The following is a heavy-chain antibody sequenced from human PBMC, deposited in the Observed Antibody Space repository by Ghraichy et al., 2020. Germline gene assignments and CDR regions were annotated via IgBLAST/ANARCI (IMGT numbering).Heavy chain of an antibody. Sequence: GGSLRLSCAASGFTFSSYWMSWVRQAPGKGLEWVANIKQDGSEKYYVDSVKGRFTISRDNAKNSLYLQMNSLRAEDTAVYYCARDLSFGGSYMDAFDIWGQGTMVTVSS. CDR2: IKQDGSEK. J-gene: IGHJ3*02. V-gene: IGHV3-7*01. CDR3: ARDLSFGGSYMDAFDI. D-gene: IGHD1-26*01. CDR1: GFTFSSYW.